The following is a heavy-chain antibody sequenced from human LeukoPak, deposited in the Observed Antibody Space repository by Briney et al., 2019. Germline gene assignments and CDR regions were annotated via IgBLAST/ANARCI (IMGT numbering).Heavy chain of an antibody. D-gene: IGHD3-22*01. CDR1: GFTFSSYA. CDR2: IKSKTDGGTT. V-gene: IGHV3-15*01. CDR3: TTEPAAMIVVVTHTEGY. J-gene: IGHJ4*02. Sequence: GGSLRLSCAASGFTFSSYAMHWVRQAPGKGLEWVGRIKSKTDGGTTDYAAPVEGRFTISRDDSKNTLYLQMNSLKTEDTAVYYCTTEPAAMIVVVTHTEGYWGQGTLVTVSS.